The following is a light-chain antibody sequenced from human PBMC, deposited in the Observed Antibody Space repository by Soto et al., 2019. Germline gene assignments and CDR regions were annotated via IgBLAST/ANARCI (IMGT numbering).Light chain of an antibody. J-gene: IGKJ2*01. CDR1: QSVSSN. CDR2: GAS. CDR3: QQYNNWPPRYT. Sequence: EIVMTQSPATLSVSPGERVTLSCRASQSVSSNLPWYQQKPGQAPRLLIYGASTRATGIPARFSGSGSGTEFTLTISSLQSEDFAVYYCQQYNNWPPRYTFGQGTKLEIK. V-gene: IGKV3-15*01.